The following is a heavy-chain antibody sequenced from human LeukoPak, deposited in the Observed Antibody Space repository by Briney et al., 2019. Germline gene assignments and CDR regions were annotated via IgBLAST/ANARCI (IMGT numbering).Heavy chain of an antibody. D-gene: IGHD4-17*01. CDR3: ATLPGGVTTPNPS. Sequence: PSETLSLTCTVSGYSISSGFYWGLIRQPPGKGLEWIGSIYHSGSTYYNPSLKSRVTISVDTSKNQFSLKLTSVTAADTAVYYCATLPGGVTTPNPSWGQGTLVTVSS. CDR2: IYHSGST. CDR1: GYSISSGFY. V-gene: IGHV4-38-2*02. J-gene: IGHJ5*02.